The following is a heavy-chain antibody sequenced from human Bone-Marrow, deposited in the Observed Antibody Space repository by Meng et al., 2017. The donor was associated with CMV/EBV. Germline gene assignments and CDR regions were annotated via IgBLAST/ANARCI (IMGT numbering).Heavy chain of an antibody. J-gene: IGHJ3*02. V-gene: IGHV3-11*04. CDR3: ARGSPRHYDAVEI. CDR2: ISSSGSTI. Sequence: GESLKISCAASGFTFSDYYMSWIRQAPGKGLEWVSYISSSGSTIYYADSVKGRFTISRDNAKNSLYLQMNSLRAEDTAVYYCARGSPRHYDAVEIWGQGTMVTVSS. CDR1: GFTFSDYY.